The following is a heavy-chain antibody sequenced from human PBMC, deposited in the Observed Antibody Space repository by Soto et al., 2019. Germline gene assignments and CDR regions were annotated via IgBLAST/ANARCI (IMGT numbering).Heavy chain of an antibody. CDR2: IFSGGST. D-gene: IGHD1-26*01. V-gene: IGHV3-53*01. CDR3: ARGGRDMDY. J-gene: IGHJ4*02. Sequence: EVQLVESGGGLIQPGGSLRLSCAASGFSGSTNYMRWVRQAPGKGLEWVSIIFSGGSTYHAESVKGRFTISRDNSKNTLYLQMDSLRAEDTAVYYCARGGRDMDYWGQGTLVTVSS. CDR1: GFSGSTNY.